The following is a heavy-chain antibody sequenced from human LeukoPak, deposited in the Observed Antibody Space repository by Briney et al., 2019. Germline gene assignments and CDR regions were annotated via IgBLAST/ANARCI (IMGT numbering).Heavy chain of an antibody. V-gene: IGHV3-33*01. D-gene: IGHD2-8*01. Sequence: GGSLRLSCAASGFTFSSYGMHWDRQAPGKGLEWVAVIWYDGSNKYYADSVKGRFTISRDNSKNTLYLQMNSLRAEDTAVYYCASAGVDAFDIWGQGTMVTVSS. CDR3: ASAGVDAFDI. CDR2: IWYDGSNK. J-gene: IGHJ3*02. CDR1: GFTFSSYG.